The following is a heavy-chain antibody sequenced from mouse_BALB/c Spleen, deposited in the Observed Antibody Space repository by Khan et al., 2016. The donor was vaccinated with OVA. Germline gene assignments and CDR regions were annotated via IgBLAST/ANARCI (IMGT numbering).Heavy chain of an antibody. V-gene: IGHV1-5*01. CDR3: TRSYDSYYFDY. Sequence: EVQLQQSGTVLARPGASVKMSCKASGYSFTSYWMYWVQQRPGQGLEWIGAIYPGNSETRYNQKFRGKAKLTTVTSASTAYMELSSLTNEDSAVYYCTRSYDSYYFDYWGQGTTLTVSS. CDR2: IYPGNSET. D-gene: IGHD2-4*01. J-gene: IGHJ2*01. CDR1: GYSFTSYW.